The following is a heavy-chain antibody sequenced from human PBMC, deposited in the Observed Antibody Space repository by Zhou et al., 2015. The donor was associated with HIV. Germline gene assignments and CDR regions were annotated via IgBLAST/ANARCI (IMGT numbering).Heavy chain of an antibody. Sequence: QIQLMESGGDVVQPGKSLKLSCVGSGFTFINYAIHWVRQTPGKGLEWVTVISFDGRIKFYADSVKGRFTISRDNSKNTVYLQMNNLKADDTALYFCVRSRPRVAPGDFWGQGTLVTVST. J-gene: IGHJ4*02. CDR2: ISFDGRIK. CDR1: GFTFINYA. CDR3: VRSRPRVAPGDF. V-gene: IGHV3-30*16.